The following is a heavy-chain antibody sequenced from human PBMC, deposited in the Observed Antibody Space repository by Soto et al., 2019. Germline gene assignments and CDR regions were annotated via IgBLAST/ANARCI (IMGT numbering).Heavy chain of an antibody. Sequence: PSETLSLTCTVSGGSISSYYWSWIRQPPGKGLEWIGYIYYSGSTNYNPSLKSRVTISVDTSKNQFSLKLSSVTAADTAVYYCARDEYSNPPYYYYGMDVWGQGTTVTVSS. D-gene: IGHD4-4*01. CDR1: GGSISSYY. V-gene: IGHV4-59*01. J-gene: IGHJ6*02. CDR3: ARDEYSNPPYYYYGMDV. CDR2: IYYSGST.